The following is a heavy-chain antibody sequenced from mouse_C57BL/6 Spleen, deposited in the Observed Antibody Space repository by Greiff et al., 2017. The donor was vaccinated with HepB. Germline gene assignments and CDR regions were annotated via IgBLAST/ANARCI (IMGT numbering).Heavy chain of an antibody. Sequence: EVKVVESGGGLVKPGGSLKLSCAASGFTFSSYAMSWVRQTPEKRLEWVATISDGGSYTYYPDNVKGRFTISRDNAKNNLYLQMSHLKSEDTAMYYCARDDDGYFYWGQGTLVTVSA. CDR1: GFTFSSYA. CDR3: ARDDDGYFY. V-gene: IGHV5-4*01. J-gene: IGHJ3*01. D-gene: IGHD2-3*01. CDR2: ISDGGSYT.